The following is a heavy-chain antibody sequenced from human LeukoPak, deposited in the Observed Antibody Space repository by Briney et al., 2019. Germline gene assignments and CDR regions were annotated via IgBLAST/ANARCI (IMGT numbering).Heavy chain of an antibody. V-gene: IGHV4-59*01. J-gene: IGHJ4*02. CDR1: GGSISSYY. CDR2: IYYSGST. CDR3: ARDLGGLGTV. Sequence: KPSETLSLTCTVSGGSISSYYWSWIRQPPGKGLEWIGYIYYSGSTNYNPSLKSRVTISVDTSKNQFSLKLSSVTAADTAVYYCARDLGGLGTVWGQGTLVTVSS. D-gene: IGHD1-26*01.